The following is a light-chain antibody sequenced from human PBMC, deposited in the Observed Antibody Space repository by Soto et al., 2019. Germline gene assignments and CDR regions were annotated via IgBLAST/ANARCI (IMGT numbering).Light chain of an antibody. Sequence: DIQMTQSPSSLSASVGDRVTITCRASQSIISYLNWYQQKPGKAPKLLIYAASSLQSGVPSRFSGSGSGTDFTLTISSLQPEEFATYYCQQSYSTPYTFGQGTKLEIK. CDR2: AAS. CDR3: QQSYSTPYT. V-gene: IGKV1-39*01. CDR1: QSIISY. J-gene: IGKJ2*01.